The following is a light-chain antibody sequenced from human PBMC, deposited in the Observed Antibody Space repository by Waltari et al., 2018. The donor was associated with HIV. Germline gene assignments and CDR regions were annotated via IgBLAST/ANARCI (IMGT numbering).Light chain of an antibody. CDR3: YSTDSTGHHRV. V-gene: IGLV3-10*01. CDR1: ELPKKY. J-gene: IGLJ3*02. CDR2: EDT. Sequence: SYELTQPPSVSVSPGQAARIPCSGDELPKKYAYWYQQKSGQAPLLVIYEDTKRPSGIPERFSGSTSGTMATLTISGAQVEDEADYYCYSTDSTGHHRVFGGGTKLTVL.